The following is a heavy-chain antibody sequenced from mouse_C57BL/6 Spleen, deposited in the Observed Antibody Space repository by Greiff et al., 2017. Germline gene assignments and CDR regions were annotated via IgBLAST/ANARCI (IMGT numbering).Heavy chain of an antibody. V-gene: IGHV1-61*01. J-gene: IGHJ4*01. D-gene: IGHD3-2*02. CDR2: IYPSDSET. CDR1: GYTFTSYW. CDR3: ARRQLRLYAMDY. Sequence: VQLQQPGAELVRPGSSVKLSCKASGYTFTSYWMDWVKPRPGQGLEWIGNIYPSDSETHYNQKFKDKATLTVDKSSSTAYMQLSSLTSEDSAVYYCARRQLRLYAMDYWGQGTSVTVSS.